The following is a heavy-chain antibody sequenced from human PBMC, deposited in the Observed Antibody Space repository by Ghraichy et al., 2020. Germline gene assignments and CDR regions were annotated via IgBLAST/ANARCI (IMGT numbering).Heavy chain of an antibody. D-gene: IGHD6-6*01. V-gene: IGHV2-70*01. CDR1: GFSLSTSGMC. CDR2: IDWDDDK. CDR3: ARTIKTWDSSSDDYYYYMDV. J-gene: IGHJ6*03. Sequence: QTLSITCTFSGFSLSTSGMCVSWIRQPPGKALEWLALIDWDDDKYYSTSLKTRLTISKDTSKNQVVLTMTNMDPVDTATYYCARTIKTWDSSSDDYYYYMDVWGKGTTVTVSS.